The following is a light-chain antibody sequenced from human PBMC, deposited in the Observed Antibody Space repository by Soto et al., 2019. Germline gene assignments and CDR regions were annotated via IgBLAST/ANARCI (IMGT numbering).Light chain of an antibody. Sequence: DIQMTQSPSSLSASVGDRLTITCRSSQSVSRYLNWYQHKPGRAPELLIYAASSLQSGVPSRFSGSGSGTDFTLTISSLQPEDFATYYCQQSYSAPYTFGQGTTLEIK. CDR1: QSVSRY. J-gene: IGKJ2*01. CDR2: AAS. CDR3: QQSYSAPYT. V-gene: IGKV1-39*01.